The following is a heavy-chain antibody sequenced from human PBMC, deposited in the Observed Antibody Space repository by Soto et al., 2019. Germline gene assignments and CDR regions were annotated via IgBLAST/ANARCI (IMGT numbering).Heavy chain of an antibody. CDR3: ASFFSGRQQLVPGYYYYGMDV. J-gene: IGHJ6*02. CDR2: IIPIFGTA. V-gene: IGHV1-69*13. CDR1: GGTFSSYA. D-gene: IGHD6-13*01. Sequence: EASVKVSCKASGGTFSSYAISWVRQAPGQGLEWMGGIIPIFGTANYAQKFQGRVTITADESTSTAYMELSSLRSEDTAVYYCASFFSGRQQLVPGYYYYGMDVWGRGTTVTVSS.